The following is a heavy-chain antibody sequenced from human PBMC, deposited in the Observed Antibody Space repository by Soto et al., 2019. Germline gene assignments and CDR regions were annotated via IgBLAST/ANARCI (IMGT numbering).Heavy chain of an antibody. V-gene: IGHV1-69*13. Sequence: ASVKVSCKASEGTFSSYAISWVRQAPGQGLEWMGGIIPIFGTANYAQKFQGRVTITADESTSTAYMELSSLRSEDTAVYYCAREEGGGDSEGFDYWGQGTLVPVSS. CDR2: IIPIFGTA. D-gene: IGHD5-12*01. J-gene: IGHJ4*02. CDR3: AREEGGGDSEGFDY. CDR1: EGTFSSYA.